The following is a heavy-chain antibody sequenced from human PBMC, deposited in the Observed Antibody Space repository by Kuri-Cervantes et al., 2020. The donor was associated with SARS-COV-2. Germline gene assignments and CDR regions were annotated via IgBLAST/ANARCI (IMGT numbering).Heavy chain of an antibody. CDR3: ARGVAELRYYGMDV. CDR1: GFTFSSYS. D-gene: IGHD1-7*01. J-gene: IGHJ6*02. V-gene: IGHV3-48*01. CDR2: ISSSSTI. Sequence: GESLKISCAASGFTFSSYSMNWVRQAPGKGLEWVSYISSSSTIYYADSVKGRFTISRDNAKNSLYLQMNSLRAEDTAVYYCARGVAELRYYGMDVWGQGTTVTVSS.